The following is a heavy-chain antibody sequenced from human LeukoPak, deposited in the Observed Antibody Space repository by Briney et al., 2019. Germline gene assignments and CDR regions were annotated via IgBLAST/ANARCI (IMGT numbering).Heavy chain of an antibody. J-gene: IGHJ4*02. V-gene: IGHV6-1*01. Sequence: SQTLSLTCAISGDSVPSNSGSWHWIRQSPSRGLEWLGRTYYRSKWYNDYAVSVNSRITINPDASNNQLSLQLNSVTPEDTAVYYCAREKASMLDYWGQGTLVTVSS. D-gene: IGHD2/OR15-2a*01. CDR3: AREKASMLDY. CDR1: GDSVPSNSGS. CDR2: TYYRSKWYN.